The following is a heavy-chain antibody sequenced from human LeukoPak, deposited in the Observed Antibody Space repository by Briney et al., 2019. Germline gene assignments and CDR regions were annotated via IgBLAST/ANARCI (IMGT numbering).Heavy chain of an antibody. J-gene: IGHJ4*02. D-gene: IGHD4-17*01. CDR2: ITWNSGSI. CDR3: ARGNDYGDYVLDY. V-gene: IGHV3-9*03. CDR1: GFTFHNYA. Sequence: PGGSLRLSCAASGFTFHNYAMHWVRQAPGKGLEWVSDITWNSGSIGYADSVKGRFTISRDSAKNSLYLQMNSLRAEDMALYYCARGNDYGDYVLDYWGQGTLVTVSS.